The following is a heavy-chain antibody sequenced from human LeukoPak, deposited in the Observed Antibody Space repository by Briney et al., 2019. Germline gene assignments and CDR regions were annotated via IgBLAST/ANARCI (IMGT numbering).Heavy chain of an antibody. D-gene: IGHD4-17*01. J-gene: IGHJ5*02. V-gene: IGHV3-23*01. CDR2: ISGSGGST. CDR1: GFTFSSYA. CDR3: ARQFDYGDYVRENNWFDP. Sequence: GGSLRLSCAASGFTFSSYAMSWVRQAPGKGLEWVSAISGSGGSTYYADSVKGRFTISRDNSKNTLYLQMNSLRAEDTAVYYCARQFDYGDYVRENNWFDPWGQGTLATVSS.